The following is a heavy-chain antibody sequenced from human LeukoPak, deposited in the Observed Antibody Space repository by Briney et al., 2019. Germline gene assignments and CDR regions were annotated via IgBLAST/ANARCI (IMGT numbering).Heavy chain of an antibody. J-gene: IGHJ3*02. CDR1: GYTFTGYY. CDR3: ARVSRPLGVVTATHDAFDI. CDR2: INPKSGGT. D-gene: IGHD2-21*02. V-gene: IGHV1-2*02. Sequence: GASVKVSCKASGYTFTGYYIQWIRQAPGQGLEWMGWINPKSGGTNSAQGFQGRVTMTRDTSISTAYMELTRLTSDDTAVYYCARVSRPLGVVTATHDAFDIWGQGTMVTVSS.